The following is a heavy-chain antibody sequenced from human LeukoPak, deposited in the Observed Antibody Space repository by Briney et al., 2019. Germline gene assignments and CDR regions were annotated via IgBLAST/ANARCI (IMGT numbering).Heavy chain of an antibody. CDR3: ARVSKPRYYYGMDV. J-gene: IGHJ6*02. CDR2: IYSGGST. CDR1: GFTFSNYG. V-gene: IGHV3-53*01. Sequence: GGSLRLSCAGSGFTFSNYGMHWVRQAPGKGLEWVSVIYSGGSTYYADSVKGRFTISRDNSKNTLYLQMNSLRAEDTAVYYCARVSKPRYYYGMDVWGQGTTVTVSS. D-gene: IGHD3-3*02.